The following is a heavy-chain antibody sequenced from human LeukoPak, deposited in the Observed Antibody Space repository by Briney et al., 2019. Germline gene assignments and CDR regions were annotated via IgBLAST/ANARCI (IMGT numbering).Heavy chain of an antibody. D-gene: IGHD2-2*02. CDR1: GYTLTELS. Sequence: ASLKVSCKVSGYTLTELSMHWVRQAPGKGLEWMGGFDLEDGETIYAQKFQGRVTMTTDTSTSTAYMELRSLRSDDTAVYYCARYPQVYYYYYMDVWGKGTTVTVSS. CDR3: ARYPQVYYYYYMDV. V-gene: IGHV1-24*01. CDR2: FDLEDGET. J-gene: IGHJ6*03.